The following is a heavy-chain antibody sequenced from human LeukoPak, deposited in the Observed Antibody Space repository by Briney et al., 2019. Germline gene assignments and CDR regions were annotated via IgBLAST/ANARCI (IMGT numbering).Heavy chain of an antibody. J-gene: IGHJ4*02. CDR3: ARDQGDYGDHRYFDH. V-gene: IGHV4-4*07. Sequence: SETLSLTCTVSGASTNPYCWNWIRQPAGKGLEWIGRISRSGGTNYNPSLKSRVTVSVDASKKQLQFSLRLSSVTAADTAVYYCARDQGDYGDHRYFDHWGQGTLVTASS. CDR1: GASTNPYC. CDR2: ISRSGGT. D-gene: IGHD4-17*01.